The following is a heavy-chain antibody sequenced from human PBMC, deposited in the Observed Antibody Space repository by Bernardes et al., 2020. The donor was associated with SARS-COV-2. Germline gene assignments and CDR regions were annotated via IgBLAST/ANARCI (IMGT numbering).Heavy chain of an antibody. Sequence: GGSLRLSCTASGFTFKDYALNWVRQAPGKGLEWLSVITGRSDTTYYADSVKGRFTISRDNSKNTLYLQMNSLRVEDTAVYYCAKDSFGGDYLNWFDPWGQGTLFTVSS. CDR3: AKDSFGGDYLNWFDP. CDR2: ITGRSDTT. CDR1: GFTFKDYA. V-gene: IGHV3-23*01. D-gene: IGHD4-17*01. J-gene: IGHJ5*02.